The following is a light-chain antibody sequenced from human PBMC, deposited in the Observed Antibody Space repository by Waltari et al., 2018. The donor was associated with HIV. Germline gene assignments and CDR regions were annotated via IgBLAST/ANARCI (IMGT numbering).Light chain of an antibody. V-gene: IGLV2-11*01. CDR1: SSDVGGYNY. J-gene: IGLJ1*01. Sequence: QSALTQPRSVSGSPGQSVTISCTGTSSDVGGYNYVSWYQQHPGKAPKPMIYDVSKRPSGFPERFSGSKSGNTASLTISGLQAEDEADYYCCSYAGSYTFYVFGTGTKVTVL. CDR2: DVS. CDR3: CSYAGSYTFYV.